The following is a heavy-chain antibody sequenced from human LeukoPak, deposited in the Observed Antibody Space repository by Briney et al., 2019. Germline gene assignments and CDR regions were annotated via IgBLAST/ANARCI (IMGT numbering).Heavy chain of an antibody. Sequence: GGSLRLSCAASGFTLSSCGMHWVRQAPGKGLEWVAVIWYDGSKKHYVDSVKGRFTISRDNSKNTLYLQMNSLRAEDTAVYYCARDQSGSYDFDYWGQGTLVTVSS. D-gene: IGHD1-26*01. J-gene: IGHJ4*02. CDR3: ARDQSGSYDFDY. CDR1: GFTLSSCG. CDR2: IWYDGSKK. V-gene: IGHV3-33*01.